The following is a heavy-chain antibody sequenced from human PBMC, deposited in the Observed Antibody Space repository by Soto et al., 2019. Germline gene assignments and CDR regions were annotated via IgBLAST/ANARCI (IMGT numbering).Heavy chain of an antibody. CDR1: GYSFTSDW. D-gene: IGHD6-19*01. Sequence: GESLKISCNGSGYSFTSDWIAWVRQMPGKGLEWMGIIYPGDSDTRYSPSFQDQVTISADKSISTAYLQWRSLKASHTDMHCCATPAVRYSSGWNIYYYCGMDFWGQGTRVTVSS. V-gene: IGHV5-51*01. J-gene: IGHJ6*01. CDR2: IYPGDSDT. CDR3: ATPAVRYSSGWNIYYYCGMDF.